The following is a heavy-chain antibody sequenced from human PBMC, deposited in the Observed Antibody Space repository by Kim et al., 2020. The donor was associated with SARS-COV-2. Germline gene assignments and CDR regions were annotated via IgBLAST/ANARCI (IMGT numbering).Heavy chain of an antibody. V-gene: IGHV1-18*01. Sequence: ASVKVSCKASGYTFTSYGISWVRQAPGQGLEWMGWISAYNGNTNYAQKLQGRVTMTTDTSTSTAYMELRSLRSDDTAVYYCARGGRRVVPAAIISLGYYGMDVWGQGTTVTVSS. CDR2: ISAYNGNT. J-gene: IGHJ6*02. CDR1: GYTFTSYG. D-gene: IGHD2-2*01. CDR3: ARGGRRVVPAAIISLGYYGMDV.